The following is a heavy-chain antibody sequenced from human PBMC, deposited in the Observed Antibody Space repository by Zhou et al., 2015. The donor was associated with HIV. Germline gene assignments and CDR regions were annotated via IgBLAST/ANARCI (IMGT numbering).Heavy chain of an antibody. CDR1: GGTFSSHA. D-gene: IGHD2-21*02. J-gene: IGHJ3*02. V-gene: IGHV1-69*01. CDR2: IIPIFGTS. Sequence: QVQLVQSGSEVKKPGSSVTVSCKASGGTFSSHAISWVRQAPGQGLEWLGGIIPIFGTSSYAQSLQGRVKITADDSTSTAYMELSSLRSDDTAVYYCARDRAYCGGDCSHAFDIWGQGTMVTVSS. CDR3: ARDRAYCGGDCSHAFDI.